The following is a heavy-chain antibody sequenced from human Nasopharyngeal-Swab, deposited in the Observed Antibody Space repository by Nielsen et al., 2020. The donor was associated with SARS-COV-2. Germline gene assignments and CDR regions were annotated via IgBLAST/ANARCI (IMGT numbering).Heavy chain of an antibody. D-gene: IGHD3-10*01. CDR2: INAVNGNT. CDR1: GYTFTSYA. Sequence: ASVKVSCKASGYTFTSYAMHWVRQAPGQRLEWMGWINAVNGNTKYSQKFQGRVTITRDTSASTAYMELSSLRSEDTAVYYCARDAPVWFGESSDAFDIWGQGTMVTVSS. V-gene: IGHV1-3*01. J-gene: IGHJ3*02. CDR3: ARDAPVWFGESSDAFDI.